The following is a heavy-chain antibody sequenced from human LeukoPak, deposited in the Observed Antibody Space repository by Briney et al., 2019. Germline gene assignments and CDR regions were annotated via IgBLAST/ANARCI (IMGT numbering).Heavy chain of an antibody. Sequence: SETLSLTCTVSGVSISSSDYYWGWIRQPPGRGLEWIGSISSSGSPYYNPSLKSRVTISVDSSKNQFSLKLTSVTAADTAVYYCARRTSNPVGAIDYWGQGALVTVSS. J-gene: IGHJ4*02. V-gene: IGHV4-39*01. CDR3: ARRTSNPVGAIDY. D-gene: IGHD1-26*01. CDR1: GVSISSSDYY. CDR2: ISSSGSP.